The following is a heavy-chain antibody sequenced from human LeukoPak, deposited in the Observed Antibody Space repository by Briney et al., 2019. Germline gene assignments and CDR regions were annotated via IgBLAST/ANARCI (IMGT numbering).Heavy chain of an antibody. CDR2: IPYDGSNK. J-gene: IGHJ4*02. CDR3: AKGYSYGYIVY. CDR1: GFTFSSYG. D-gene: IGHD5-18*01. Sequence: GGSLRLSCAASGFTFSSYGMHWVRQAPGKGLEWVAVIPYDGSNKYYADSVKGRFTISSDNSKNTLHLQMNSLRAEDTAVYYCAKGYSYGYIVYWGQGTLVTVSS. V-gene: IGHV3-30*18.